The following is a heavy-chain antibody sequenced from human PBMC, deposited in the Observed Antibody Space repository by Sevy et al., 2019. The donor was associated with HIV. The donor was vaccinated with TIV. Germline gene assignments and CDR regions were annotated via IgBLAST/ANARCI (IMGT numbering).Heavy chain of an antibody. J-gene: IGHJ4*02. CDR1: GFTFSSFA. V-gene: IGHV3-23*01. Sequence: GGSLRLSCAASGFTFSSFAMGWVRQAPGKGLDWISVISGTGDHTYYTDSVKGRFTISRDYSKNTLFLQMNSLRAEDTAIFYCAKKMGGGSGMAFLVDYWGQGTLVTVSS. CDR3: AKKMGGGSGMAFLVDY. D-gene: IGHD2-8*01. CDR2: ISGTGDHT.